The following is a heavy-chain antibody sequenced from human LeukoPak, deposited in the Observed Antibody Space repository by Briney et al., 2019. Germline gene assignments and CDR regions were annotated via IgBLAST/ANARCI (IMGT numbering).Heavy chain of an antibody. V-gene: IGHV4-59*08. J-gene: IGHJ4*02. CDR1: GGSISSYY. D-gene: IGHD6-13*01. CDR2: IYYSGST. Sequence: SETLSLTCTVSGGSISSYYWSWIRQPPGKGLEWIGCIYYSGSTNYNPSFKSRVTISVDTSKNQFSLKLSSVTAADTAVYYCARHPYSSSPLRWGQGALVTVSS. CDR3: ARHPYSSSPLR.